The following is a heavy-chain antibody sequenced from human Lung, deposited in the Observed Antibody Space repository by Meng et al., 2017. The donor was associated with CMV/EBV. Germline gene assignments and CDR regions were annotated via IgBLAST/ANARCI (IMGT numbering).Heavy chain of an antibody. CDR3: ARDEAYGMDV. V-gene: IGHV3-7*01. Sequence: GESLKISCEVSGFTFSNYWMSWVRQAPGKGLEWVANIKQDGSEKNYVDSVRGRFTISRDNAKNSLWLHMNSLRAEDTAVYYCARDEAYGMDVWGQGTTVTVSS. CDR1: GFTFSNYW. J-gene: IGHJ6*02. CDR2: IKQDGSEK.